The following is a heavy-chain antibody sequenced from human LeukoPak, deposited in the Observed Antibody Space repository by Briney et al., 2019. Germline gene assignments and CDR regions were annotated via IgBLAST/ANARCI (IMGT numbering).Heavy chain of an antibody. CDR2: IYYSGST. J-gene: IGHJ4*02. V-gene: IGHV4-61*01. CDR1: GGSVSSGSYY. Sequence: KPSETLSLTCTVSGGSVSSGSYYWSRIRLPPGKGLEWIGYIYYSGSTNYNPSLKSRVTISVDTSKNQFSLKLSSVTAADTAVYYCARGLTRWGQGTLVTVSS. CDR3: ARGLTR. D-gene: IGHD6-19*01.